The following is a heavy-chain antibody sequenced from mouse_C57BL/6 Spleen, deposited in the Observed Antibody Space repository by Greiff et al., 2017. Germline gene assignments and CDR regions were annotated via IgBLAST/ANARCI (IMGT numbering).Heavy chain of an antibody. CDR2: IDPSDSET. V-gene: IGHV1-52*01. CDR1: GYTFTSYW. J-gene: IGHJ2*01. Sequence: QVQLQQPGAELVRPGSSVKLSCKASGYTFTSYWMHWVKQRPIQGLEWIGNIDPSDSETHYNQKFKDKATLTVDKSSSTAYMQLSSLTSEDSAVYYCARSGYDPYFDYWGQGTTLTVSS. D-gene: IGHD2-3*01. CDR3: ARSGYDPYFDY.